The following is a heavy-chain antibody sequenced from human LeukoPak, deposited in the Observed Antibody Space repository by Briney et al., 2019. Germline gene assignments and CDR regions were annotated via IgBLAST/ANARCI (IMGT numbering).Heavy chain of an antibody. CDR3: AREGYTYGVSFYYGLDV. J-gene: IGHJ6*02. D-gene: IGHD5-18*01. CDR2: ISRSGSST. CDR1: GFTFSSYS. Sequence: GGSLRLSCAASGFTFSSYSMNWVRQAPGKGLEWVSYISRSGSSTYYADSAEGRFIISRDNAKNSLYLQMNGLRDEDMAVYYCAREGYTYGVSFYYGLDVWGQGTTVTVSS. V-gene: IGHV3-48*02.